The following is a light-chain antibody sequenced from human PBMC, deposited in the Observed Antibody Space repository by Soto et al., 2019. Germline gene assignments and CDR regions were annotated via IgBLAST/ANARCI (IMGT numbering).Light chain of an antibody. J-gene: IGLJ2*01. V-gene: IGLV1-40*01. Sequence: QSVLTQPPSVSGAPGQRVTISCTGTSSNIGAGYDVHWYQQVPGTSPKLLIFVNSNRPSGVPDRFSGSKSGTSASLAITGLPAEDEADYYCQSYDNSLSVHVVFGGGTKLTVL. CDR1: SSNIGAGYD. CDR2: VNS. CDR3: QSYDNSLSVHVV.